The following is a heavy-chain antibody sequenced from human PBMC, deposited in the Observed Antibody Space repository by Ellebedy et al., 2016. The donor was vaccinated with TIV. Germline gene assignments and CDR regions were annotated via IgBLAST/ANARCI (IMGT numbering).Heavy chain of an antibody. V-gene: IGHV1-2*02. J-gene: IGHJ5*02. Sequence: ASVKVSCXASGYTFTADAMNWVRQAPGQGLEWMGWMNLRNGGTHYAQKFRDRVTWTSDASMTTAFMELSRLTSDDTAVYYCARSAGSGLDLWGQGTLVTVSS. CDR1: GYTFTADA. CDR2: MNLRNGGT. CDR3: ARSAGSGLDL. D-gene: IGHD2-15*01.